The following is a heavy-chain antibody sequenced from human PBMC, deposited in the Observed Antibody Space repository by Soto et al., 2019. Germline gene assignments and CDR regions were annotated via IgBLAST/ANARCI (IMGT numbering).Heavy chain of an antibody. D-gene: IGHD3-3*01. Sequence: GGSLRLSCAASGFTFSSYSMNWVRQAPGKGLEWVSSISSSSSYIYYADSVKGRFTISRDNAKNSLYLQMNSLRAEDTAVYYCASEPHYDFWSGYLTYFDYWGQGTLVTVSS. J-gene: IGHJ4*02. V-gene: IGHV3-21*01. CDR1: GFTFSSYS. CDR2: ISSSSSYI. CDR3: ASEPHYDFWSGYLTYFDY.